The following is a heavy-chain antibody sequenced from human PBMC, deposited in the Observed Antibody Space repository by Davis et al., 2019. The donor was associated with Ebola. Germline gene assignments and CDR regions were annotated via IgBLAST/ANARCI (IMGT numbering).Heavy chain of an antibody. CDR3: ALREDYYDSRVDY. Sequence: SVTVSCKASLGTFSSYAISWVRHAPGQGLEWLGRIIPILGIANYAQKLQGRVTITADKSTSTAYMELISLRSEDTAVYYCALREDYYDSRVDYWGQGTLVTVSS. CDR1: LGTFSSYA. D-gene: IGHD3-22*01. V-gene: IGHV1-69*04. J-gene: IGHJ4*02. CDR2: IIPILGIA.